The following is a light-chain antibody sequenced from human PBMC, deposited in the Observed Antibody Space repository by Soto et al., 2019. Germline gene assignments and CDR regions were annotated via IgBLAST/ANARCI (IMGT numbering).Light chain of an antibody. CDR3: SSYAGGNNLV. Sequence: QSALTQPPSASGSPGQSVTISFTGTSNDVGGHNYVSWYQQRPGKAPTLLIYEISKRPSGVPDRFSGSKSGSTASLTVSGLQAADEAQYYCSSYAGGNNLVFGGGTKVTAL. J-gene: IGLJ2*01. CDR1: SNDVGGHNY. CDR2: EIS. V-gene: IGLV2-8*01.